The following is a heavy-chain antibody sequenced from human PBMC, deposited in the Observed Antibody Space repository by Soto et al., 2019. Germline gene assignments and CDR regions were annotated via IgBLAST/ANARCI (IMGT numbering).Heavy chain of an antibody. CDR3: ARRWSGYGYIN. V-gene: IGHV4-39*01. CDR1: GGSINNSSSYY. D-gene: IGHD3-3*01. J-gene: IGHJ4*02. CDR2: IYYSGSS. Sequence: SETLSLTCSVSGGSINNSSSYYWGWIRQPPGKGLEWIGMIYYSGSSYYNPSLKSRVTISTDMSKNQFSLNLRSVTAADTAVYYCARRWSGYGYINGGQGTLVTVSS.